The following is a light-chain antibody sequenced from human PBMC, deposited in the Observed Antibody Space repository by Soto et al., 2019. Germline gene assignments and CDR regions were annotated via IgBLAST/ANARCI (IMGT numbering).Light chain of an antibody. Sequence: EIVMTQSPATVSVSPGERATLSCRASQSVSDKLAWYQQKPGQAPRLLIYGASTRATGIPARFSGSGSGTEFTLTISSLQSEDFAVYYCQQYNNWPETFGQGTKVDIK. V-gene: IGKV3-15*01. CDR2: GAS. J-gene: IGKJ1*01. CDR1: QSVSDK. CDR3: QQYNNWPET.